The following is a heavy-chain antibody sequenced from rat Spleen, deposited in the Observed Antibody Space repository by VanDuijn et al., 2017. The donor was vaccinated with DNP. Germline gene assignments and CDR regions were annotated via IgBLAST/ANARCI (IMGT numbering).Heavy chain of an antibody. CDR3: ASLNYGSYGY. V-gene: IGHV2-47*01. D-gene: IGHD1-3*01. CDR1: GLSLTSNS. Sequence: QVQLKESGPGLVQPSQTLSLTCTVSGLSLTSNSVSWIRQPPGKGLEWMGLIWTNGGTDYNSAIKSRLSISRDTSKSQVFLKMNSLQTEDTAMYFCASLNYGSYGYWGQGVMVTVSS. CDR2: IWTNGGT. J-gene: IGHJ2*01.